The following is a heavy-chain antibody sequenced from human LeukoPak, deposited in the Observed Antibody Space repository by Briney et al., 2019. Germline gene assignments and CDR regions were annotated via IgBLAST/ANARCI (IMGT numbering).Heavy chain of an antibody. D-gene: IGHD3-10*01. Sequence: ASVKVSCKASGYTFTSYAMNWVRQAPGQGLEWMGWINTNTGNPTYAQGFTGRFVFSLDTSVSTAYLQISSLKAEDTAVYYCARDHGLLWFGELLQFDYWGQGTLVTVSS. J-gene: IGHJ4*02. CDR3: ARDHGLLWFGELLQFDY. CDR1: GYTFTSYA. V-gene: IGHV7-4-1*02. CDR2: INTNTGNP.